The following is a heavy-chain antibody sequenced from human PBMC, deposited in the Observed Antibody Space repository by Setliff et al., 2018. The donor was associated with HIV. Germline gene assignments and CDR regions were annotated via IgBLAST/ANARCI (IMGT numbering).Heavy chain of an antibody. CDR3: AKEDQRVTSVDY. J-gene: IGHJ4*02. CDR2: IKQDGSEK. V-gene: IGHV3-7*01. D-gene: IGHD2-2*01. Sequence: PGGSLRLSCAASGFTFDIYWMSWVRQAPGKGLEWVANIKQDGSEKYYVDSVKGRFTISRDNAKNSLYLQMNSLRSEDTAVYYCAKEDQRVTSVDYWGQGTPVTVSS. CDR1: GFTFDIYW.